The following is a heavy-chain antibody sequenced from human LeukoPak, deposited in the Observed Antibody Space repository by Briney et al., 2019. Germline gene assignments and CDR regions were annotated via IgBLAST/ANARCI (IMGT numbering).Heavy chain of an antibody. D-gene: IGHD6-6*01. CDR1: GFTFSSYA. CDR3: AKDLREYTSSPRNAFHI. V-gene: IGHV3-23*01. CDR2: ISSSGGYT. Sequence: PGGSLRLSCAASGFTFSSYAMSWVRQAPGKGLEWVSTISSSGGYTYYADSVKGRFTISRDNSKNTLYLLLNSLRAEDTAVYYCAKDLREYTSSPRNAFHIWGQGSMVTVSS. J-gene: IGHJ3*02.